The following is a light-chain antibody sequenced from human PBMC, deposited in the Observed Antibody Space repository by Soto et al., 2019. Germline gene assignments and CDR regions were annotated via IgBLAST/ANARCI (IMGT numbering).Light chain of an antibody. CDR1: NIGSKS. CDR3: QVWDSSSDHVV. CDR2: YDS. Sequence: SYELTQPPSVSVAPGKTARITCGGNNIGSKSVHWYQQKPGQAPVLVIYYDSDRPSGIPERFSGSNSGNTATLPISRVEAGDEADYYCQVWDSSSDHVVFGGGTKRTVL. J-gene: IGLJ2*01. V-gene: IGLV3-21*04.